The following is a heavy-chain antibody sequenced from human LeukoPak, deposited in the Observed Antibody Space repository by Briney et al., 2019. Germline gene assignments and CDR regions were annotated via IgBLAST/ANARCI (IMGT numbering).Heavy chain of an antibody. J-gene: IGHJ4*02. CDR2: ISYDGSNK. CDR1: GFTFSSYA. Sequence: AGGSLRLSCAASGFTFSSYAMHWVRQAPGKGLEWVAVISYDGSNKYYADSVKGRFTISRDNSKNTLYLQMNSLRAEDTAVYYCARADIVVVVAANLIDYWGQGTLVTVPS. V-gene: IGHV3-30-3*01. CDR3: ARADIVVVVAANLIDY. D-gene: IGHD2-15*01.